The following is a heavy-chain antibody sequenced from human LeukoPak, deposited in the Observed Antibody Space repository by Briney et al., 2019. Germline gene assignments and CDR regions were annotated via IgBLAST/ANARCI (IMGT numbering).Heavy chain of an antibody. D-gene: IGHD1/OR15-1a*01. V-gene: IGHV1-69*04. Sequence: GASVKVSCKASGGTFSSYAISWVRQAPGQGLEWMGSIIPILGIANYAQKFQGRVTITADKSTSTAYMELSSLRSEDTAVYYCARVGAGTTRNDAFDIWGQGTMVTVSS. CDR3: ARVGAGTTRNDAFDI. CDR2: IIPILGIA. J-gene: IGHJ3*02. CDR1: GGTFSSYA.